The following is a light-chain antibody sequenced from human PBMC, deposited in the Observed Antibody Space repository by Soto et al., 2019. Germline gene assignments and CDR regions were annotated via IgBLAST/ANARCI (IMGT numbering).Light chain of an antibody. CDR3: TSYTSSSTLG. V-gene: IGLV2-14*01. CDR2: AVT. CDR1: SSDVGGYNF. J-gene: IGLJ2*01. Sequence: QSALTQPASVSGSPGQSITISCTGTSSDVGGYNFVSWYHQHPGKAPKLLIYAVTNRPSGISNRFSGSKSGNTASLTISGLQAEDEADYYCTSYTSSSTLGFGGGTQLTVL.